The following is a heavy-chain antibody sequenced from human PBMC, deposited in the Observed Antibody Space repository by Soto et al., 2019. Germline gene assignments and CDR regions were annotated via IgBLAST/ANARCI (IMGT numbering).Heavy chain of an antibody. V-gene: IGHV3-21*01. D-gene: IGHD3-3*01. CDR2: ISSSSSYI. CDR3: ARDEGDFWSGYQIYYYYGMDV. CDR1: GFTFSSYS. Sequence: GGSLRLSCAASGFTFSSYSMNWVRQAPGKGLEWVSSISSSSSYIYYADSVKGRFTISRDNAKNSLYLQMNSLRAEDTAVYYCARDEGDFWSGYQIYYYYGMDVWGQGTTVTVS. J-gene: IGHJ6*02.